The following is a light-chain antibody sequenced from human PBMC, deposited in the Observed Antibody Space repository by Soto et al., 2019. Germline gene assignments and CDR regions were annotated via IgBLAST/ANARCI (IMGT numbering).Light chain of an antibody. Sequence: DIQMTQSPSSLSASVGDRVTITCQASQDISNYLNWYQQKPGKAPKVLTYDSSNLEAGVPSRFSGSGSGTDFTFTISSLQPEDIATYYCQQYNNLFTFGGGTKVEIK. J-gene: IGKJ4*01. CDR1: QDISNY. CDR3: QQYNNLFT. V-gene: IGKV1-33*01. CDR2: DSS.